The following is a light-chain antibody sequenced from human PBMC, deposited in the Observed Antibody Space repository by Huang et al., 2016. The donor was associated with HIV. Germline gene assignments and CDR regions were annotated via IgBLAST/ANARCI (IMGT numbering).Light chain of an antibody. Sequence: EVVLTQSPATLSLSAGETATLSCWDSQNVTTYLAWYQQKARQIPSRLIYDASNRATGIPARFSGSGSGKDFTLTINSLEPMDSAVYYCQQHTSWPTFGQGTNLEIK. CDR3: QQHTSWPT. CDR1: QNVTTY. J-gene: IGKJ2*01. CDR2: DAS. V-gene: IGKV3-11*01.